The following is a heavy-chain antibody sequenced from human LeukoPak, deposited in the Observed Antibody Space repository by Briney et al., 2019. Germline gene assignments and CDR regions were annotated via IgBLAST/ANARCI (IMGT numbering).Heavy chain of an antibody. Sequence: ASVKVSCKASGYTFTGYYMHWVRQAPGQGLEWMGWINPNSGGTNYAQKFQGRVTVTRDTSISTAYMELSRLRSDDTAVYYCARLLEPPYYYYGMDVWGQGTTVTVSS. CDR1: GYTFTGYY. V-gene: IGHV1-2*02. CDR2: INPNSGGT. D-gene: IGHD1-1*01. J-gene: IGHJ6*02. CDR3: ARLLEPPYYYYGMDV.